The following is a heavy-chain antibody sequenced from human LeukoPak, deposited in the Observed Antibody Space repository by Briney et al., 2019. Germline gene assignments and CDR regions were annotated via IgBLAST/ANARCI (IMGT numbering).Heavy chain of an antibody. CDR1: GYSFATYW. CDR3: ARRVSSSDFDAFDV. CDR2: NYPGDSDT. V-gene: IGHV5-51*01. Sequence: GESLKISCKGSGYSFATYWIGWVRQMPGKGLEWMGINYPGDSDTTYSPSFQGQVTMSADKSISTAYLQWSSLKASDTAMYYCARRVSSSDFDAFDVWGQGTMVTVSS. J-gene: IGHJ3*01. D-gene: IGHD2-21*02.